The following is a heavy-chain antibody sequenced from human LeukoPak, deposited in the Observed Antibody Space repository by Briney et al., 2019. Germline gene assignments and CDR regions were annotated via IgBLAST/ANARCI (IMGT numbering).Heavy chain of an antibody. J-gene: IGHJ5*02. CDR1: GYTFTSYG. D-gene: IGHD1-26*01. CDR3: ARVFKWALLLDWFDP. V-gene: IGHV1-18*01. Sequence: GASVKVSCKASGYTFTSYGISWVRQAPGQGLEWMGWISAYNGNTNYAQKLQGRVTMTTDTSTSTAYMELRSLRSDDTAVYYCARVFKWALLLDWFDPWGQGTLVTVSS. CDR2: ISAYNGNT.